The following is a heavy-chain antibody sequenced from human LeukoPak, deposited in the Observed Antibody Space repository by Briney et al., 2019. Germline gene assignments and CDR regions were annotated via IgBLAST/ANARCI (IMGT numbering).Heavy chain of an antibody. V-gene: IGHV1-69*13. J-gene: IGHJ6*02. D-gene: IGHD2-21*02. Sequence: GASVKVSCTASGGTFSSYAISWVRQAPGQGLEWMGGIIPIFGTANYAQKFQGRVTITADESTSTAYMELSSLRSEDTAVYYCARDSPWAYCGGDCVSPYYYYGMDVWGQGTTVTVSS. CDR3: ARDSPWAYCGGDCVSPYYYYGMDV. CDR1: GGTFSSYA. CDR2: IIPIFGTA.